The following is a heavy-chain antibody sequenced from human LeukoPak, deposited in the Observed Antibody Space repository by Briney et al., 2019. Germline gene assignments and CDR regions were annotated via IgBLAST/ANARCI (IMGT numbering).Heavy chain of an antibody. J-gene: IGHJ4*02. Sequence: VXQAPVQVLDCIGRIIPIFATANYAQKFQGRVTITADESTSTAYMELSSLRSEDTAVYYCARGTSWGQGTLVTVSS. D-gene: IGHD2-2*01. CDR2: IIPIFATA. V-gene: IGHV1-69*01. CDR3: ARGTS.